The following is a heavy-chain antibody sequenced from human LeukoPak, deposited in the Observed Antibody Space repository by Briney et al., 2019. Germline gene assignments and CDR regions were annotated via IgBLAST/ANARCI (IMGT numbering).Heavy chain of an antibody. CDR1: GFTFDDYG. CDR2: IRSKVHSYAT. Sequence: GGSLRLSCAASGFTFDDYGMSWVRQASGKGLEWVGRIRSKVHSYATAYAAPVKGRFTISRDDSKNTAYLQMNSLKTEDTAVYYCTRGYSGYDYVVFDYWGQGTLVTVSS. CDR3: TRGYSGYDYVVFDY. D-gene: IGHD5-12*01. J-gene: IGHJ4*02. V-gene: IGHV3-73*01.